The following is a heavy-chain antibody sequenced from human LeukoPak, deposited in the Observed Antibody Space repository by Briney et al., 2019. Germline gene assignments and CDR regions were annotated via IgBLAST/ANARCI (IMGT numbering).Heavy chain of an antibody. CDR1: GGSISSGGYY. J-gene: IGHJ4*02. V-gene: IGHV4-31*03. CDR3: ARGRGLDEYYFDY. Sequence: PSQTLSLTCTVSGGSISSGGYYWSWIRQHPGKGLEWIGYIYYSGSTYYNPSLKSRVTISVDTSKNQFSLKLSSVTAADTAVYYCARGRGLDEYYFDYWGQGTLVTVSS. D-gene: IGHD3-16*01. CDR2: IYYSGST.